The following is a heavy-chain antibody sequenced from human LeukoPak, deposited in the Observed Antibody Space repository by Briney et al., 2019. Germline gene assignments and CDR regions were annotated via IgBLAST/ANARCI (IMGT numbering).Heavy chain of an antibody. CDR1: GLTFGDYV. CDR3: TDDSYYN. CDR2: IRSKGYGGTA. V-gene: IGHV3-49*04. J-gene: IGHJ4*02. D-gene: IGHD1-26*01. Sequence: GGSLRLSCTASGLTFGDYVMSWVRQAPGKGLEWVGFIRSKGYGGTAEYAASVKGRFTISRDDSKSIAYLQMNSLKTEDTAVYYCTDDSYYNWGQGTLVTVSS.